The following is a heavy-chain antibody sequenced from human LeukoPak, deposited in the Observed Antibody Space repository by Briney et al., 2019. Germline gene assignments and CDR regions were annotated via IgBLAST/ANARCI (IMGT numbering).Heavy chain of an antibody. V-gene: IGHV4-61*01. J-gene: IGHJ6*03. D-gene: IGHD2-15*01. Sequence: PSETLSLTCSVSGGSISSRFYYWSWIRQPPGKGLEWIGYIHYSGSTNYNPSLKSRVTISVDTSKNQFSLKLSSVTAADTAVYYCARATEGYCRGRSCYSYYYYMDVWGKGTTVTVSS. CDR3: ARATEGYCRGRSCYSYYYYMDV. CDR2: IHYSGST. CDR1: GGSISSRFYY.